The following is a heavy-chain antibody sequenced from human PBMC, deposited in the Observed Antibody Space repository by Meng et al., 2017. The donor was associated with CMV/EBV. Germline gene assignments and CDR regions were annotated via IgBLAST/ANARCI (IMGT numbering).Heavy chain of an antibody. CDR2: TYYRSKWYN. J-gene: IGHJ6*02. D-gene: IGHD3-3*01. CDR3: ARDFRAVPVLRFLEWSSYGMDV. V-gene: IGHV6-1*01. CDR1: GDSVSSNSAA. Sequence: SETLSLTCAISGDSVSSNSAAWNWIRQSPSRGLEWLGRTYYRSKWYNDYAVSVKSRITINPDTSKNQCSLQLNSVTPEDTAVYYCARDFRAVPVLRFLEWSSYGMDVWGQGTTVTVSS.